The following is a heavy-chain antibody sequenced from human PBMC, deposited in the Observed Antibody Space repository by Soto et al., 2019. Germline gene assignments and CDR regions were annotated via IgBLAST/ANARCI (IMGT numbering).Heavy chain of an antibody. J-gene: IGHJ5*02. V-gene: IGHV1-69*13. D-gene: IGHD3-16*01. CDR3: ARAVMYPGWFDP. CDR1: GGTFSSYA. Sequence: GPSVKVSCKASGGTFSSYAISWVRQAPGQGLEWMGGIIPIFGTANYAQKFQGRVTITADESTSTAYMELSSLRSEDTAVYYCARAVMYPGWFDPWGQGTLVTVSS. CDR2: IIPIFGTA.